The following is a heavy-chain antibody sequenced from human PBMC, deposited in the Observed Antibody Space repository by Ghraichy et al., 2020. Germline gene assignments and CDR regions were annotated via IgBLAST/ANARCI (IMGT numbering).Heavy chain of an antibody. J-gene: IGHJ6*03. CDR2: ISYDGSNK. V-gene: IGHV3-30*18. D-gene: IGHD3-16*01. CDR3: AKDYLGMDV. Sequence: GLGWVKEISYDGSNKYYADSVKGRFTISRDNSKNTLYLQMNSLRAEDTAVYYCAKDYLGMDVWVKGTTVT.